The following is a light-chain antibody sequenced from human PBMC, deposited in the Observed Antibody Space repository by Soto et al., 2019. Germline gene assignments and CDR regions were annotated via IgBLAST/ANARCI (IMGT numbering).Light chain of an antibody. J-gene: IGKJ2*01. CDR1: QSVTDNY. CDR3: QQYGTSPYA. Sequence: EIVLTQSPGTLSLSPGERATLSCRASQSVTDNYLAWYQHRPGQAPRLLIYDASTRATALSDRFSGSGSGTDFTLTISSLEPEDFAVYYCQQYGTSPYAFGQGTKLEIK. V-gene: IGKV3-20*01. CDR2: DAS.